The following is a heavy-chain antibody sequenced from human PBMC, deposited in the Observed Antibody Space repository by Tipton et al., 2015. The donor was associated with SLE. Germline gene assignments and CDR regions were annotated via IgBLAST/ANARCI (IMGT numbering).Heavy chain of an antibody. V-gene: IGHV4-39*07. CDR3: AREARPYYYYYYMDV. CDR2: IYYSGST. J-gene: IGHJ6*03. Sequence: TLSLTCTVSGGSISSSSYYWGWIRQPPGKGLEWIGSIYYSGSTYYNPSLKSRVTISVGTSKNQFSLKLSSVTAADTAVYYCAREARPYYYYYYMDVWGKGTTVTVSS. CDR1: GGSISSSSYY.